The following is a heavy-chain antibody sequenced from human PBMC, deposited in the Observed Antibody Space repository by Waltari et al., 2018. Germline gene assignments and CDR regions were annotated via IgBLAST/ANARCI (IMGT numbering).Heavy chain of an antibody. D-gene: IGHD4-17*01. J-gene: IGHJ4*02. CDR3: ARVHLDYGDGFDY. Sequence: QVQLQQWGAELLKPSETLSLTCAVYGGSFSGYYWSWIRQPPGKGLEWIGEINHSGSTNYNPSLKRRVTISVDTSKNQFSLKLSSVTAADTAVYYCARVHLDYGDGFDYWGQGTLVTVSS. V-gene: IGHV4-34*01. CDR1: GGSFSGYY. CDR2: INHSGST.